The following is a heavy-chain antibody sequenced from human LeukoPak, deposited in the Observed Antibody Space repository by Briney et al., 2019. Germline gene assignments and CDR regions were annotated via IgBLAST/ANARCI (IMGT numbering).Heavy chain of an antibody. CDR1: GGSFSSYY. J-gene: IGHJ4*02. CDR2: IDYRGNT. D-gene: IGHD3-3*01. Sequence: SETLSLTCIVSGGSFSSYYWNWIRQPPGKGLEWIAYIDYRGNTNYNSSLKSRVSISEDTSRYQFSLKLSSVTAADTAVYYCARDPSDITIFGVAKVWGQGTLVTVSS. CDR3: ARDPSDITIFGVAKV. V-gene: IGHV4-59*12.